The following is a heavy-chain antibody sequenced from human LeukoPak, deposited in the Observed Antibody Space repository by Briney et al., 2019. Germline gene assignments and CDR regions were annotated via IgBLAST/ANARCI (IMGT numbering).Heavy chain of an antibody. CDR2: ISSSGSTM. Sequence: MSGGSLRLSCAASGFIFSDYYMSWIRQAPGKGLEWVSYISSSGSTMYYTDSVKGRFTISRDNAKDSLYLQMNSLRAEDTAVYYCARDPGSGYEEHFDYWGQGTLVTVSS. CDR3: ARDPGSGYEEHFDY. D-gene: IGHD5-12*01. V-gene: IGHV3-11*01. CDR1: GFIFSDYY. J-gene: IGHJ4*02.